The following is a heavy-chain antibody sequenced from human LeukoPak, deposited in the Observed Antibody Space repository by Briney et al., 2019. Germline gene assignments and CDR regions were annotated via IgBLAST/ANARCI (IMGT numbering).Heavy chain of an antibody. CDR1: GFNFIDYS. J-gene: IGHJ4*01. CDR2: IGISSGNT. V-gene: IGHV3-48*01. D-gene: IGHD5-12*01. Sequence: GALRLSCAGSGFNFIDYSMNWVRQAPGKGLEWISYIGISSGNTKYADSVKGRFTISRGKARNSLYLQMNSLRVEDTAMYYCARDHRYAFDNGGHGTLVTVSS. CDR3: ARDHRYAFDN.